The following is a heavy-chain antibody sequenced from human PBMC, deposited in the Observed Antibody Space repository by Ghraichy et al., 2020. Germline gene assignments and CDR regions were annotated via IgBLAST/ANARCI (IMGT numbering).Heavy chain of an antibody. CDR1: TFNFLYYA. Sequence: GESLNISCAASTFNFLYYAMTWVRQAPGKGLEWVSSVSASGDRTYYADSVKGRFTISRDNSKNTLYLQMNRLRAEDTAVYYCARGYYYMDVWGKGTTVTVSS. V-gene: IGHV3-23*01. CDR3: ARGYYYMDV. J-gene: IGHJ6*03. CDR2: VSASGDRT.